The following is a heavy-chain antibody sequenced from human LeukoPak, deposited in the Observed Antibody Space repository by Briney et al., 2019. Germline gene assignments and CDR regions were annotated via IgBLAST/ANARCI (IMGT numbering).Heavy chain of an antibody. CDR3: ARTYPGIALAGTFDY. J-gene: IGHJ4*02. CDR1: GFTFSTYW. V-gene: IGHV3-7*01. Sequence: GGSLRLSCAASGFTFSTYWMGWVRQAPGKGLAWVANIEADGIETYYVDSVKGRFTISRDNAKNSLYLQMNSLRAEDTAVYYCARTYPGIALAGTFDYWGQGTLVTVSS. CDR2: IEADGIET. D-gene: IGHD6-19*01.